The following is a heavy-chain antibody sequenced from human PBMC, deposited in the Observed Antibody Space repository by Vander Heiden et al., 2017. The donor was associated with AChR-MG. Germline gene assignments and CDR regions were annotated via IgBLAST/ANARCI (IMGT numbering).Heavy chain of an antibody. J-gene: IGHJ4*02. CDR2: ISYDGSNK. CDR1: GCTLSSYA. V-gene: IGHV3-30-3*01. CDR3: ARERGSYLGGTFDY. Sequence: QVQLVASGGRVVQPARSLRLSCAPSGCTLSSYAMHWVRQAPGKGLEWVAVISYDGSNKYYADSVKGRFSISRDNSKNTLYLQMNSLRAEDTAVYYCARERGSYLGGTFDYWGQGTLVTVSS. D-gene: IGHD1-26*01.